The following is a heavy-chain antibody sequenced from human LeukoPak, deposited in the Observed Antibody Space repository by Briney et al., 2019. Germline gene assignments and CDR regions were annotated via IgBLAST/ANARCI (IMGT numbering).Heavy chain of an antibody. D-gene: IGHD1-26*01. V-gene: IGHV4-59*01. Sequence: SETLSLTCTVSGGSISSYYWSWIRQPPGKGLEWIGYIYYSGSTNYNPSLKSRVTISVDTSKNQFSLKLSSVTAADTAVYYCARGPLSGSYYYHYYGMDVWGQGTTVTVSS. CDR1: GGSISSYY. J-gene: IGHJ6*02. CDR2: IYYSGST. CDR3: ARGPLSGSYYYHYYGMDV.